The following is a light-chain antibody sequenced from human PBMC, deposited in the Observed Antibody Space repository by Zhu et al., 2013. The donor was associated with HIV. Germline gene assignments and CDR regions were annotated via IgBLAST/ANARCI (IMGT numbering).Light chain of an antibody. Sequence: AIQMTQSPSSLSASVGDTVTITCRASHDIRDDLDWYQQRPGRAPDLLIYRASALPSGVPARFDGSGSGTDFSLTITSLQPEDFGTYYCQQYDVYPYTFGQGTRLDMK. V-gene: IGKV1-6*01. J-gene: IGKJ2*01. CDR1: HDIRDD. CDR3: QQYDVYPYT. CDR2: RAS.